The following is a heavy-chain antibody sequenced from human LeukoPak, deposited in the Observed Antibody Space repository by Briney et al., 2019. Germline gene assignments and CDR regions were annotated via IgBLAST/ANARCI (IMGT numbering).Heavy chain of an antibody. CDR2: INPNSGGT. CDR3: ARGGFCGNTSCYLFDY. Sequence: ASVKVSCKASGYTFTDYYMHWVRQAPGQGLEWMGWINPNSGGTDYAQKFQGRVTMTRDTSISTAYMELSRLRSDDTAVYYCARGGFCGNTSCYLFDYWGQGTLVTVSS. D-gene: IGHD2-2*01. J-gene: IGHJ4*02. V-gene: IGHV1-2*02. CDR1: GYTFTDYY.